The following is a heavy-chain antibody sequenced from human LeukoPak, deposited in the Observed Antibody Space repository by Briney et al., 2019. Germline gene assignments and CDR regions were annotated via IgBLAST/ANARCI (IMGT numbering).Heavy chain of an antibody. CDR2: TYYRSKWYN. Sequence: SQTPSLTCAISGDSVSSNSAAWNWIRQSPSRGLEWLGRTYYRSKWYNDYAISVKSRITINPDTSKNQFSLRLNSVTPEDTAVYYCTRSPQEAAEFDYWGQGTLVTVSS. CDR1: GDSVSSNSAA. V-gene: IGHV6-1*01. D-gene: IGHD6-25*01. J-gene: IGHJ4*02. CDR3: TRSPQEAAEFDY.